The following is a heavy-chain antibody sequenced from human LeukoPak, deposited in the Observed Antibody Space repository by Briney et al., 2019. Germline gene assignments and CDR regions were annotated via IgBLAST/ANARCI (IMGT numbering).Heavy chain of an antibody. CDR1: GFTFSSYA. V-gene: IGHV3-23*01. CDR2: ISASGGSS. Sequence: LSGGSLILSCAASGFTFSSYAMTWVRQAPGKGLEWVSTISASGGSSYYADSVKGRFTISRDNSKNTLYLQMNSLRAEDTAMYYCAKRVEDGRFFWDYWGQGTLVTVSS. J-gene: IGHJ4*02. CDR3: AKRVEDGRFFWDY. D-gene: IGHD1-26*01.